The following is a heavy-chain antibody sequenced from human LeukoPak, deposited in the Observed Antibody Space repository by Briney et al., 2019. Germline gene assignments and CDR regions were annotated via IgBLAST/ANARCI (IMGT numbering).Heavy chain of an antibody. CDR3: TRKLRLDEH. CDR1: GYTFITSD. Sequence: GASVKVSCKASGYTFITSDINWVRQASGQGLKWMGYMDPNSGHTEFARKFQGRVTMTGDTSTSTAYMELSSLTPDDTAIYYCTRKLRLDEHWGQGTLVAVSS. CDR2: MDPNSGHT. V-gene: IGHV1-8*01. D-gene: IGHD1-7*01. J-gene: IGHJ4*02.